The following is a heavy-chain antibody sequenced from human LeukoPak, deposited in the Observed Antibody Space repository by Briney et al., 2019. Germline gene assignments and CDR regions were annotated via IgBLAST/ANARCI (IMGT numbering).Heavy chain of an antibody. CDR1: GFTFSDYY. V-gene: IGHV3-11*01. CDR3: ARARDSSGYYCDDAFDI. CDR2: ISSSGSTI. Sequence: GGSLRLSCAASGFTFSDYYMSWIRQAPGKGLEWVSYISSSGSTIYYADSVKGRFTISRDNAKNSLYLQMNSLRAEDTAVYYCARARDSSGYYCDDAFDIWGQGTMVTVSS. J-gene: IGHJ3*02. D-gene: IGHD3-22*01.